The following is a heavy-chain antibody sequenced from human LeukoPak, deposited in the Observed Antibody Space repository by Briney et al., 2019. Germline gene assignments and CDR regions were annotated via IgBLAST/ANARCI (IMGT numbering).Heavy chain of an antibody. Sequence: GGSLRLSCAASGFTFSSYGMHWVRQAPGKGLEWVAVIWYDGSNKYYADSVKGRFSISRDNSKNTLYLQMNSLRAEDTAVYYCAKDGSAATTDYYYYYMDVWGKGTTVTVSS. CDR2: IWYDGSNK. D-gene: IGHD2-15*01. CDR1: GFTFSSYG. CDR3: AKDGSAATTDYYYYYMDV. V-gene: IGHV3-33*06. J-gene: IGHJ6*03.